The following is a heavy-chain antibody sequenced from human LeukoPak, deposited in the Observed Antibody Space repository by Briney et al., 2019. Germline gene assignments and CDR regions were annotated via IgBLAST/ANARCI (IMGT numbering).Heavy chain of an antibody. CDR3: ARAQITIPSSGDYYYYYGMDV. Sequence: ASVKVSCKASGGTFSSYAISWVRQAPGQGLEWMGGIIPIFGTANYAQKFQGRVTITADESTSTAYMELSSLRSEDTAVYYRARAQITIPSSGDYYYYYGMDVWGQGTTVTVSS. CDR1: GGTFSSYA. J-gene: IGHJ6*02. V-gene: IGHV1-69*13. CDR2: IIPIFGTA. D-gene: IGHD3-3*01.